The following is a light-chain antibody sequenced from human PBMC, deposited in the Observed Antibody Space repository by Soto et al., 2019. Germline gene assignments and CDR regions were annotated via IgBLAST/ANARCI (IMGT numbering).Light chain of an antibody. J-gene: IGKJ3*01. CDR3: QQLQSYPFT. CDR1: QGISSY. CDR2: DTS. V-gene: IGKV1D-8*03. Sequence: VIWMTQSPSLLSASTGDRVTISCRMSQGISSYLAWYQQKPGEAPNVLIYDTSTLQSGVPSRFSGSGSGTEFTLTISSLQPEDFATYYCQQLQSYPFTFGPGTKVDIK.